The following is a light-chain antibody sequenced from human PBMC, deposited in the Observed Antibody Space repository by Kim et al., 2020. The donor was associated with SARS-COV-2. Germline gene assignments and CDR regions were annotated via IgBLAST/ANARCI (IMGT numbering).Light chain of an antibody. J-gene: IGKJ4*01. Sequence: ASVGERVTIACRASQGIVNLLAWYQQKPEKAPELLITAAARLPSGVPTRFIGGGSGTEFTLTIASRQPEDFATYYCQRAHSFPLAFGGGTKVDIK. V-gene: IGKV1-12*01. CDR2: AAA. CDR3: QRAHSFPLA. CDR1: QGIVNL.